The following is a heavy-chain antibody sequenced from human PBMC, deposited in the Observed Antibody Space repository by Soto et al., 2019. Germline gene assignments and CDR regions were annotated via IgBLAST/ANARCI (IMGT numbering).Heavy chain of an antibody. CDR2: IYRGGSTV. Sequence: PGGSLRLSCAASGFTFSDFHMIWVRQAPGKGLEWISYIYRGGSTVSYADSVQCRFTISRDNAKNSLYLQLDSLSDEDTAVYSCAKGPPVGLQYFQYWGQGTLVTVSS. J-gene: IGHJ1*01. V-gene: IGHV3-11*01. CDR3: AKGPPVGLQYFQY. CDR1: GFTFSDFH. D-gene: IGHD1-26*01.